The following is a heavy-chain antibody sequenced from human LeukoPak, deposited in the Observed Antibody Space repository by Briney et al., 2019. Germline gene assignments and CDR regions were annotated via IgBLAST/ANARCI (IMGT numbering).Heavy chain of an antibody. CDR2: TYYSGST. Sequence: PSETLSLTCTVSGGSISSYYWSWIRQPPGKGLEWIGYTYYSGSTYYNPSLKSRVTISVDTSKNQLSLKLSSVTAADTAVYYCAVGGGYCSGGSCLDYYFDYWGQGTLVTVSS. J-gene: IGHJ4*02. CDR1: GGSISSYY. CDR3: AVGGGYCSGGSCLDYYFDY. V-gene: IGHV4-59*06. D-gene: IGHD2-15*01.